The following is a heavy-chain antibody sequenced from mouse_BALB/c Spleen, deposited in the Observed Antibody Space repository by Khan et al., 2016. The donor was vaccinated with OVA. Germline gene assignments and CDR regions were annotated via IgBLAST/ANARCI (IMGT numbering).Heavy chain of an antibody. CDR3: ARNYDYDEGLAY. V-gene: IGHV2-2*02. J-gene: IGHJ3*01. D-gene: IGHD2-4*01. Sequence: QVQLKQSGPGLVQPSQSLSITCTVSGFSLTTYGVHWVRQSPGKGLEWRGVIWSGGSTDYYAAFKSRLSISKDSSKSQVFFKMNSLQVNDTAIYYCARNYDYDEGLAYWGQGTLVTVSA. CDR1: GFSLTTYG. CDR2: IWSGGST.